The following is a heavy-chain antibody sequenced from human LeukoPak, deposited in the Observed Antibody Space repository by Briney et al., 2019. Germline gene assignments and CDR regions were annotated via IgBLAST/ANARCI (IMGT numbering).Heavy chain of an antibody. CDR2: INHSGGT. D-gene: IGHD6-13*01. V-gene: IGHV4-34*01. Sequence: PSETLSLTCAVYGGSFSGYYWSWIRQPPGKGLEWIGEINHSGGTNYNPSLKSRVTISVDTSKNQFSLKLSSVTAADTAVYYCARGRSSWYYYYGMDVWGQGTTVTVSS. CDR3: ARGRSSWYYYYGMDV. CDR1: GGSFSGYY. J-gene: IGHJ6*02.